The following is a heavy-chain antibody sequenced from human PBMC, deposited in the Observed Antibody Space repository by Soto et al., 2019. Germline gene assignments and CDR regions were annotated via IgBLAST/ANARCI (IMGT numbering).Heavy chain of an antibody. CDR3: ARHHVRGRTIAGAAEF. Sequence: PSETLSLTCAVYGGSFSGYYWSWIRQPPGKGLEWIGEINHSGNTNYNPSLKSRVTISVDTSKNQLFLNLSSVTAADTAMDYCARHHVRGRTIAGAAEFWGQGTLVTVSS. CDR2: INHSGNT. D-gene: IGHD6-13*01. J-gene: IGHJ4*02. CDR1: GGSFSGYY. V-gene: IGHV4-34*01.